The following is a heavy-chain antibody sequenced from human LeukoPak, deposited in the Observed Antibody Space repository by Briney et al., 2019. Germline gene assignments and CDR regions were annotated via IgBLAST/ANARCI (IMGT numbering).Heavy chain of an antibody. V-gene: IGHV4-34*01. D-gene: IGHD6-19*01. Sequence: SETLSLTCAVYGGSFSGYYWSWFRQPPGKGLEWIGEINHSGSTNYNPSLKSRVTISVDTSKNQFSLKLSSVTAADTAVYYCARAPRLAPVARFDPWGQGTLVTVSS. CDR1: GGSFSGYY. J-gene: IGHJ5*02. CDR3: ARAPRLAPVARFDP. CDR2: INHSGST.